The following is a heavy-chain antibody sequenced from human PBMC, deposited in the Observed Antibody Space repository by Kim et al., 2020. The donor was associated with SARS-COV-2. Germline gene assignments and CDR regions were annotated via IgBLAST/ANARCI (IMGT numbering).Heavy chain of an antibody. Sequence: GGSLRLSCAASGFTFDDYAMHWVRQAPGKGLEWVSGISWNSGSIGYADSVKGRFTISRDNAKNSLYLQMNSLRAEDTALYYCAKDMEYSSSWSMVFDYYYYGMDVWGQGTTVTVSS. V-gene: IGHV3-9*01. J-gene: IGHJ6*02. D-gene: IGHD6-13*01. CDR1: GFTFDDYA. CDR3: AKDMEYSSSWSMVFDYYYYGMDV. CDR2: ISWNSGSI.